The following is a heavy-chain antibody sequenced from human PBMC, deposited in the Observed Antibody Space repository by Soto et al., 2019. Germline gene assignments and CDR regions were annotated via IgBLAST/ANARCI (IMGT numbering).Heavy chain of an antibody. J-gene: IGHJ4*02. CDR2: INHSGST. D-gene: IGHD5-18*01. CDR1: GGSFSGYY. V-gene: IGHV4-34*01. CDR3: ARDGYSYGRWFH. Sequence: SETLSLTCAVYGGSFSGYYWSWIRQPPGKGLEWIGEINHSGSTNYNPSLKSRVTISVDTSKNQFSLKLSSVTAADTAVYYCARDGYSYGRWFHWGQGTLVTVSS.